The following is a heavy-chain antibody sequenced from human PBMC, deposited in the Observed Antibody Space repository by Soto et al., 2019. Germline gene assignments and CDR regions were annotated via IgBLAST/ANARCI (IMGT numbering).Heavy chain of an antibody. V-gene: IGHV3-23*01. J-gene: IGHJ4*02. CDR3: AYTTTPLAY. Sequence: EVQLLESGGGLVQPGGSLRLSCAASGFTFSSYAMSWVRQAPGKGLEWVSAISGSGGSTYYADSVKGRFTISRDHSRNTLYLQMNRLGAGDTALYYGAYTTTPLAYGGQGTLVTVPS. CDR2: ISGSGGST. CDR1: GFTFSSYA. D-gene: IGHD2-2*02.